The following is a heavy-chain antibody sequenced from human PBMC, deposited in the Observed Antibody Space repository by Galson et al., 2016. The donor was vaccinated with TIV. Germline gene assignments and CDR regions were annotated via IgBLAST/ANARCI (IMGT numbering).Heavy chain of an antibody. V-gene: IGHV3-48*01. CDR3: ARVDPLLDCSGGTCQYYYYGMDI. J-gene: IGHJ6*02. CDR2: ISRTSDTI. Sequence: SLRLSCAASGFTFDTYSMNWVRQAPGKGLQRVSYISRTSDTIYYADSVKGRFTISRDNAKGSLYLQMNSLRAEDTAMYYCARVDPLLDCSGGTCQYYYYGMDIWGQGTTVTVS. CDR1: GFTFDTYS. D-gene: IGHD2-15*01.